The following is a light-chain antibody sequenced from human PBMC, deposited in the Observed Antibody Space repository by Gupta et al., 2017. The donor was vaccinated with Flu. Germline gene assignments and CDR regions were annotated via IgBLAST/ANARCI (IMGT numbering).Light chain of an antibody. CDR3: QSYDNSNDVV. V-gene: IGLV6-57*03. CDR2: EDN. CDR1: SGSIAANY. Sequence: NFMLAQPHSVSESPGQTVTISCTRSSGSIAANYVQWYQQRPGSAPTTVIYEDNQRPSGVPDRFSGSIDSSSNSASLTISGLKTEDEADYYCQSYDNSNDVVFGGGTKLTVL. J-gene: IGLJ2*01.